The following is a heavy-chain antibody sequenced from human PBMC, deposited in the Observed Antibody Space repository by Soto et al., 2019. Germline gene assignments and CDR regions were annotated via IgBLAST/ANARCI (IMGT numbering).Heavy chain of an antibody. J-gene: IGHJ4*02. CDR1: GGTFSTYA. CDR3: ARGVHYDSSGYYYFY. D-gene: IGHD3-22*01. Sequence: QVQLVQSGAEVKKPGSSVKVSCKASGGTFSTYAIDWVRQAPGQGLEWMGGIIPLFGTAKYAQNFQGIITITADASTNTAYMDLRSLRSQDTAVYYCARGVHYDSSGYYYFYWGQGTLVTVSS. CDR2: IIPLFGTA. V-gene: IGHV1-69*01.